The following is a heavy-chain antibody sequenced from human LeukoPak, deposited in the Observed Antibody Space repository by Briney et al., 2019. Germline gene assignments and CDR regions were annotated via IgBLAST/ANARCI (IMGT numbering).Heavy chain of an antibody. V-gene: IGHV3-21*01. Sequence: PGGSLRLSCAASGFTFSSYSMNWVRQAPGKGLEWVSSISSSSSYIYYADSVKGRFTISRDNAENSLYLQMNSLRAEDTAVYYCAGSLWFGNSGWFDPWGQGTLVTVSS. CDR3: AGSLWFGNSGWFDP. D-gene: IGHD3-10*01. J-gene: IGHJ5*02. CDR1: GFTFSSYS. CDR2: ISSSSSYI.